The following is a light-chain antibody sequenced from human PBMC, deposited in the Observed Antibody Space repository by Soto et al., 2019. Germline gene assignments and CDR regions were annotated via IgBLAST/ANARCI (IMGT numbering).Light chain of an antibody. CDR1: QSVRTY. Sequence: IGVTHSAGTLSLSPGERATLSFRARQSVRTYLAWYQVKPGQAPRLLIYDAYRRAYGVPARFSGSGSGTDFTLTISSLEPEDFALYYCQQRTTWPPITFGQRTRLEIK. CDR2: DAY. V-gene: IGKV3-11*01. CDR3: QQRTTWPPIT. J-gene: IGKJ5*01.